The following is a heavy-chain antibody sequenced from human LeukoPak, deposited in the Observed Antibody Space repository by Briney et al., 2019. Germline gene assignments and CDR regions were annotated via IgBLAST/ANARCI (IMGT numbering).Heavy chain of an antibody. D-gene: IGHD2-2*01. CDR2: INHSGST. Sequence: SETLSLTCTVSGGSISSYYWSWIRQPPGKGLEWIGEINHSGSTNYNPSLKSRVTISVDTSKNQFSLKLSSVTAADTAVYYCARLVVVPAAMYYYYYGMDVWGKGTTVTVSS. V-gene: IGHV4-34*01. CDR1: GGSISSYY. CDR3: ARLVVVPAAMYYYYYGMDV. J-gene: IGHJ6*04.